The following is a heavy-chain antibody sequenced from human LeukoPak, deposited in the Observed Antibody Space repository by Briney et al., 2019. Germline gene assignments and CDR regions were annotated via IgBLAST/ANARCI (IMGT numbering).Heavy chain of an antibody. CDR1: GFTFSSYA. V-gene: IGHV3-30-3*01. CDR2: ISYNGSNK. D-gene: IGHD2-21*01. Sequence: AESLTLSCTASGFTFSSYAMHWVRQAPGKGLEWMAVISYNGSNKYYAGSVKAGFTICREYSKKMMYVTVDSLGAEYTAVYSCARDYSVWFEPWGQGILVTVS. J-gene: IGHJ5*02. CDR3: ARDYSVWFEP.